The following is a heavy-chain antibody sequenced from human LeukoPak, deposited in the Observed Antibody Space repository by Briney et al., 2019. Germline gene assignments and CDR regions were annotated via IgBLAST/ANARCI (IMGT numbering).Heavy chain of an antibody. D-gene: IGHD1-26*01. V-gene: IGHV4-4*07. J-gene: IGHJ3*02. Sequence: PSQTLSLTCTISGGSISSYYWSWIRQPAGRGLEWIGRIFSSGITDYNPSLKSRVIMSVDTSKNQFSLRLSSVTAADTAVYYCARGPGRATWEALDIWGQGTMVTVSS. CDR1: GGSISSYY. CDR2: IFSSGIT. CDR3: ARGPGRATWEALDI.